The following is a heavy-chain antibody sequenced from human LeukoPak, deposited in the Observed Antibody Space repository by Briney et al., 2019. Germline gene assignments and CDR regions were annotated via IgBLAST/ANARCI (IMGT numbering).Heavy chain of an antibody. D-gene: IGHD1-26*01. Sequence: EASVKVSCKASGGTFGSYAISWVRQAPGQGLEWMGGIIPIFGTANYAQKFQGRVTITADESTSTAYMELSSLRSEDTAVYYCAREWELESWFDPWGQGTLVTVSS. CDR2: IIPIFGTA. CDR3: AREWELESWFDP. J-gene: IGHJ5*02. CDR1: GGTFGSYA. V-gene: IGHV1-69*13.